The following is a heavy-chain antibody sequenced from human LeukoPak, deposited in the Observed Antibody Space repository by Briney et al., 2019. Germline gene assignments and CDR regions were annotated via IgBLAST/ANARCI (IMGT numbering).Heavy chain of an antibody. CDR1: GGSFSGYY. D-gene: IGHD2-2*02. CDR2: INHSGST. Sequence: KPSETLSLTCAVYGGSFSGYYWSWIRQPPGKGLEWIGEINHSGSTNYNPSLKSRVTILVDTSKNQFSLKLSSVTAADTAVYYCARRVVPAAIRGWFDPWGQGTLVTVSS. CDR3: ARRVVPAAIRGWFDP. J-gene: IGHJ5*02. V-gene: IGHV4-34*01.